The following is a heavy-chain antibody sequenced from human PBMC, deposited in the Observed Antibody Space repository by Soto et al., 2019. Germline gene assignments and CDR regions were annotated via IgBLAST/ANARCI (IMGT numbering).Heavy chain of an antibody. Sequence: QVQLVQSGAEVKKPGASVKVSCKTSGYTFNEYYIHWMRQVPGQGPEWMGWINPNSGGTKYAKNFQGGITMTGDPSISTAYLELRRLRSDDTAVYYCARRLGGGGDYFYGMDVWGQGTAVTVSS. CDR3: ARRLGGGGDYFYGMDV. CDR1: GYTFNEYY. V-gene: IGHV1-2*02. D-gene: IGHD3-10*01. CDR2: INPNSGGT. J-gene: IGHJ6*02.